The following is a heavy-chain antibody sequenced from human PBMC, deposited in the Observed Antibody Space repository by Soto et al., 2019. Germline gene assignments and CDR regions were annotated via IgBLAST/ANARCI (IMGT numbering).Heavy chain of an antibody. CDR1: GFSFSHYG. Sequence: QVQLVESGGGVVQPGKSLTLSCPASGFSFSHYGMHWVRQAPGKGLEWVAAVWYDGSNKFYSDSVKGRFTISRDNSNNKLFMQTDSLRAEAKAVYYCVGQSRSMVRKYYGMDVWGQGTTVALSS. J-gene: IGHJ6*02. CDR2: VWYDGSNK. V-gene: IGHV3-33*01. CDR3: VGQSRSMVRKYYGMDV. D-gene: IGHD3-10*01.